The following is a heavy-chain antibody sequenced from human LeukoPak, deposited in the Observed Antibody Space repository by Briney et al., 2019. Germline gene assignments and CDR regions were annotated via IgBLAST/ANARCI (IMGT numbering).Heavy chain of an antibody. CDR1: AGSISSSSW. CDR3: ARQKWEQRSRDYYFNGLDV. CDR2: IYLYGTT. V-gene: IGHV4-4*02. Sequence: TSETLSLTCSVSAGSISSSSWWSWVRQSPVKGLEWIGEIYLYGTTNYNPSLKSRVTMSVDRSKNQFSLKLSSVTAADTAVYYCARQKWEQRSRDYYFNGLDVWGPGTTVTVSS. J-gene: IGHJ6*02. D-gene: IGHD1-26*01.